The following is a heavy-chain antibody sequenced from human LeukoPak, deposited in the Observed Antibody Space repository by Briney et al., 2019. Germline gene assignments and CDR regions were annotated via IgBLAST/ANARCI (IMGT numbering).Heavy chain of an antibody. CDR1: GFTFGDYA. D-gene: IGHD6-19*01. CDR2: IRSKAYGGTT. J-gene: IGHJ4*02. V-gene: IGHV3-49*05. CDR3: TRWEAVAGSFDY. Sequence: KPGRSLRLSCTASGFTFGDYAMSWFRQAPGKGLEWVGFIRSKAYGGTTEYAASVKGRLTISRDDSKSIAYLQMNSLKTEDTAVYYCTRWEAVAGSFDYWGQGTLVTVSS.